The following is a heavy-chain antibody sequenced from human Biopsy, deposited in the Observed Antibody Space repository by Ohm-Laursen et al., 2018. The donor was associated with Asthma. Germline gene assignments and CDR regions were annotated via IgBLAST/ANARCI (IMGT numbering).Heavy chain of an antibody. CDR2: INPNGGAT. J-gene: IGHJ5*02. CDR3: ARVQKSPGDRWFDP. V-gene: IGHV1-2*06. Sequence: ATVKISCKASAYTFIGYHLHWVRQAPGEGLEWMGRINPNGGATVYAQKFQGRVTMTRDTSISTAYMELSRLTSDDTAVYYCARVQKSPGDRWFDPWGQGTLVTVSS. CDR1: AYTFIGYH. D-gene: IGHD7-27*01.